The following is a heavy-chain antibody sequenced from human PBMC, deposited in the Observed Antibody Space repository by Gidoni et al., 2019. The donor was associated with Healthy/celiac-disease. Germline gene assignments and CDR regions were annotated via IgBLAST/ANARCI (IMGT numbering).Heavy chain of an antibody. J-gene: IGHJ4*02. CDR2: INHSGST. CDR1: GGSFSGYY. V-gene: IGHV4-34*01. D-gene: IGHD6-19*01. CDR3: ARGFHSSGHFDY. Sequence: QVQLQQWGAGLLKPSETLSLTCAVYGGSFSGYYWSWIRQPPGKGLEWIGEINHSGSTNYNPSLKSRVTISVDTSKNQFSLKLSSVTAADTAVYYCARGFHSSGHFDYWGQGTLVTVSS.